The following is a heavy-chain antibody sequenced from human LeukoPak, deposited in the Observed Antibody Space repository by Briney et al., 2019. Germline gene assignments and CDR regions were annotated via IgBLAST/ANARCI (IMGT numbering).Heavy chain of an antibody. CDR2: ISGSGSST. CDR1: GFTFSRYA. CDR3: AKVSYHYYGSGSYVLDY. V-gene: IGHV3-23*01. J-gene: IGHJ4*02. Sequence: GGSLRLSCAASGFTFSRYAMSWARQAPGKGLEWVSAISGSGSSTYHADSVKGRFTISRDNSKNTLYLQMNSLRAEDTAVYYCAKVSYHYYGSGSYVLDYWGQGTLVTVSS. D-gene: IGHD3-10*01.